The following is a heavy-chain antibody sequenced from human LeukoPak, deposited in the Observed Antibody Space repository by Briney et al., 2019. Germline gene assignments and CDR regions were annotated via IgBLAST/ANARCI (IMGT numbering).Heavy chain of an antibody. V-gene: IGHV6-1*01. CDR2: XXYRSKWYD. CDR1: GDSVSSNSAA. D-gene: IGHD3-16*01. CDR3: ARVIGGHYYYYGMDV. Sequence: SQTLSLTCAISGDSVSSNSAAWNWIRQXXXXXXXXXGRXXYRSKWYDDYAVSVKSRITINPDTSKDQFSLQLNSVTPEDTAVYYCARVIGGHYYYYGMDVWGQGTTVTVSS. J-gene: IGHJ6*02.